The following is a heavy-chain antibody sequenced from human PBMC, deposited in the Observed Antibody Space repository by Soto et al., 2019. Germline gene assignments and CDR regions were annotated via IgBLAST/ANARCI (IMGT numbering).Heavy chain of an antibody. V-gene: IGHV4-30-2*03. CDR3: ARLHGYCISTSCYGYYGMDV. CDR1: GGSISSGGYS. Sequence: TSETLSLTCAVSGGSISSGGYSWSWIRQPPGKGLEWIGSISYSGSTYYNPSLKSRVTMSVDTSKNQFSLKLSSVTAADTAVYYCARLHGYCISTSCYGYYGMDVWGQGTMVTVSS. J-gene: IGHJ6*02. CDR2: ISYSGST. D-gene: IGHD2-2*01.